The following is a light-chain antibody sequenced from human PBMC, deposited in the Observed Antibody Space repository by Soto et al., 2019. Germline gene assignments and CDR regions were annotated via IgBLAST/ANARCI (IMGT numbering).Light chain of an antibody. Sequence: DIQMTQSPSSVSASVGDRVTITCRASQGIYNWLAWYQQKPGKAPKLLISAVSNLQSGVPSRFSGSGYGTDFTLTISSLQPEDFATYYCQQANTFPLTLDPGTKVDIK. V-gene: IGKV1D-12*01. CDR1: QGIYNW. J-gene: IGKJ3*01. CDR3: QQANTFPLT. CDR2: AVS.